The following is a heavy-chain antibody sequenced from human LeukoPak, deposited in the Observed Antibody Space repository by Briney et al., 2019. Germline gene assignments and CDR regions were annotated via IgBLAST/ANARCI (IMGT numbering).Heavy chain of an antibody. CDR2: IIPILGIA. CDR3: ASLQVLELGESP. J-gene: IGHJ5*02. D-gene: IGHD3-16*01. Sequence: SVKVSCKASGGTFSSYAISWVRQAPGQGLEWMGRIIPILGIANYAQKFQGRVTITADKSTSTAYMELSSLRSEDTAVYYCASLQVLELGESPWGQGTLVTVSS. CDR1: GGTFSSYA. V-gene: IGHV1-69*04.